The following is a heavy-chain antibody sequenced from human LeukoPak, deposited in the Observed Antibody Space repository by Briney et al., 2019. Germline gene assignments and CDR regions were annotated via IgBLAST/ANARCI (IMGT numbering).Heavy chain of an antibody. V-gene: IGHV3-23*01. D-gene: IGHD6-13*01. CDR1: GFTFSSYA. CDR2: LGGSGADI. CDR3: AKEGRTTWYRGWFDS. Sequence: GGSLRLSCAASGFTFSSYAMSWVRQAPGKGLEWVSGLGGSGADIFYADSVKGRFTISRDNSKNTLYLQMNSLRAADTAVYYCAKEGRTTWYRGWFDSWGQGTLVIVSS. J-gene: IGHJ5*01.